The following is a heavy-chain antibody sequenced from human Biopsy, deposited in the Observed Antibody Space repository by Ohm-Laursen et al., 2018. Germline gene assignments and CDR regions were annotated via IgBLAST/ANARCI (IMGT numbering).Heavy chain of an antibody. J-gene: IGHJ6*02. V-gene: IGHV4-30-4*02. CDR2: ALFTGTT. CDR3: ARQTAYAGDMRHGLDV. CDR1: GVSMRSYDVY. Sequence: PSDTLSLTCGVSGVSMRSYDVYWNWIRQGPGKGLQWIGTALFTGTTYYNPALRGRLSLSIDTSMKQMTLKLWSVSVADTAVYYCARQTAYAGDMRHGLDVWGPGIKVSVS. D-gene: IGHD4-23*01.